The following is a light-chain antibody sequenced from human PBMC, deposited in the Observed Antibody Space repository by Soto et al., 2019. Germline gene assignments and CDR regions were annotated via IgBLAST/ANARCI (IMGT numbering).Light chain of an antibody. CDR3: SSYTTRNTRKIV. V-gene: IGLV2-14*03. CDR1: SSDVGGYNY. J-gene: IGLJ1*01. CDR2: DVS. Sequence: QSVLTQPASVSGSPGQSITISCTGTSSDVGGYNYVSWYQHHPGKAPKLMIYDVSNRPSGVSNRFSGSKSGNTASLTISGLQPEDEADYYCSSYTTRNTRKIVFGTGTKVTVL.